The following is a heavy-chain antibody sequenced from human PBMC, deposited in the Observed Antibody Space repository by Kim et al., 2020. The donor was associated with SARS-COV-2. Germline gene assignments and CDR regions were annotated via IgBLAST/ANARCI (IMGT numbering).Heavy chain of an antibody. CDR3: AMGQGAY. CDR1: GFTFSNSW. V-gene: IGHV3-7*05. J-gene: IGHJ4*02. D-gene: IGHD1-26*01. Sequence: GGSLRLSRGASGFTFSNSWMTWVRQTPGRGLDWVAHINEDGSVKYYVDSVKGRFTISRDNAKHSVSLQMNSLRAEDTAVYYCAMGQGAYWGQGTLVTVSS. CDR2: INEDGSVK.